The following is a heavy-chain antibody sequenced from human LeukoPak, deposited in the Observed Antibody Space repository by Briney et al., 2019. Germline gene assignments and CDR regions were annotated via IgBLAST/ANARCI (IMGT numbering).Heavy chain of an antibody. CDR3: ARDQSRIKMATIGDY. CDR1: GYTFTGYY. V-gene: IGHV1-2*06. J-gene: IGHJ4*02. CDR2: INPNSGGT. Sequence: ASVKVSCKASGYTFTGYYMHWVRQAPGQGLEWMGRINPNSGGTNYAQKFQGGVTMTRDTSISTAYMELSRLRSDDTAVYFCARDQSRIKMATIGDYWGQGTLVTVSS. D-gene: IGHD5-24*01.